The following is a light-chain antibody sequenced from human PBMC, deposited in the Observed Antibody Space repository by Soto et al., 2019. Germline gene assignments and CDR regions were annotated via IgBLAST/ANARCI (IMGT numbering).Light chain of an antibody. V-gene: IGKV1-12*01. CDR1: QDISGR. CDR2: TTS. J-gene: IGKJ4*01. CDR3: QQSYSTPLT. Sequence: IQMTQSPSSVSASVGDRVTVTCRASQDISGRLAWFQQKPGKATKILIYTTSTLQSEVPSRFSGSGSETDFTLTISSLQTEDFATYYCQQSYSTPLTFGGGTKVDIK.